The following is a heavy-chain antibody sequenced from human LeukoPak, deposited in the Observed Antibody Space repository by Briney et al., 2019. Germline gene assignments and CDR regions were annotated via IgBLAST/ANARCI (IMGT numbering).Heavy chain of an antibody. CDR3: ARQGYCSSTSCRGGYFQH. CDR1: GVSFSGYY. D-gene: IGHD2-2*01. Sequence: PSETLSLTCAVYGVSFSGYYWSWIRQPPGKGLEWIGEINHSGSTNYNPSLKSRVTISVDTSKNQFSLKLSSVTAADTAVYYCARQGYCSSTSCRGGYFQHWGQGTLVTVSS. J-gene: IGHJ1*01. CDR2: INHSGST. V-gene: IGHV4-34*01.